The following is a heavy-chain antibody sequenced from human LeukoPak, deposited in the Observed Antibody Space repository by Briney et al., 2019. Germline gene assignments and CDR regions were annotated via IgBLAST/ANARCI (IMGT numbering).Heavy chain of an antibody. CDR2: INPSGGST. J-gene: IGHJ3*02. Sequence: RASVKVSCKASGYTFTSYYMHWVRQAPGQGLEWMGIINPSGGSTSYAQKFQGRVTMTRDTSTSTVYLDLSSLRSEDTAMYYCARDLGGQYDRSGYRDAFDIWGQGTMVTVSS. D-gene: IGHD3-22*01. CDR1: GYTFTSYY. V-gene: IGHV1-46*01. CDR3: ARDLGGQYDRSGYRDAFDI.